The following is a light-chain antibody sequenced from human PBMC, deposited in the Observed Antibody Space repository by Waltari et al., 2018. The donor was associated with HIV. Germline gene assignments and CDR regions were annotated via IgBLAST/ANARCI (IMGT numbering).Light chain of an antibody. CDR2: EVG. CDR1: SSDVGGYDY. CDR3: ASYTSSNTLYV. V-gene: IGLV2-14*01. J-gene: IGLJ1*01. Sequence: QSALTQPASVSGSPGQSITFSCTGTSSDVGGYDYVSWYQQHPGNAPKLMIYEVGHRPSGVSYRFSGSRSGNTASLTISGLQAEDEADYYGASYTSSNTLYVFGTGTKVTVL.